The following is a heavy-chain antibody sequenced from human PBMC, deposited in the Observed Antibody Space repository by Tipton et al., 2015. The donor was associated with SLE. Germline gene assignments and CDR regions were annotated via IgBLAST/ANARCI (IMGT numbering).Heavy chain of an antibody. CDR1: GGSISSSSYY. J-gene: IGHJ4*02. D-gene: IGHD3-22*01. CDR2: IYYSGST. CDR3: ARDSLGYYDSSSHYFDY. Sequence: TLSLTCTVSGGSISSSSYYWGWIRQPPGKGLEWIGGIYYSGSTYYNPSLKSRVTILVDTSKNQFSLKLSSVTAADTAVYYCARDSLGYYDSSSHYFDYWGQGTLVTVSS. V-gene: IGHV4-39*07.